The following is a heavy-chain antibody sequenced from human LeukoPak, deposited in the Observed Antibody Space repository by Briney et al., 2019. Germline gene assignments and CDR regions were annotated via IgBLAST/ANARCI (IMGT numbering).Heavy chain of an antibody. V-gene: IGHV3-30*02. CDR1: GLIFSTYG. Sequence: GGSLRLSCTASGLIFSTYGMHWVRQAPGKGLEWVAFIQFDGSDEHYAESVKGRFTISRDNSKNTLYLQMSSLRPEDTSVYYCAEDQKLQPFHYWGQGTLVTVSS. CDR3: AEDQKLQPFHY. J-gene: IGHJ4*02. D-gene: IGHD1-1*01. CDR2: IQFDGSDE.